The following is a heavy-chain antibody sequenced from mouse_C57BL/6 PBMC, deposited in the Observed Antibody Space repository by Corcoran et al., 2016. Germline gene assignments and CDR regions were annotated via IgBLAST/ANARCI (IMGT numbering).Heavy chain of an antibody. CDR1: GYTFTTYG. Sequence: QIQLVQSGPELNKPGETVTISCKASGYTFTTYGMSWVKQAPGKGLKWMGWINTYSGVPTYADDFKGRFAFSLETSASTAYLQINNLKNEDTATYFCARRAAGTEAYWGQGTLVTVSA. CDR2: INTYSGVP. V-gene: IGHV9-3*01. J-gene: IGHJ3*01. CDR3: ARRAAGTEAY. D-gene: IGHD4-1*01.